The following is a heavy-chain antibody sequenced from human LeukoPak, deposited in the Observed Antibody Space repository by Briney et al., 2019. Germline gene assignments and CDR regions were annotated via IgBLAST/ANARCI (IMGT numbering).Heavy chain of an antibody. Sequence: ASVKVSCKVSGYTLTELSMHWVRQAPGKGLEWMGGFDPEDGETIYAQKFQGRVTMTEDTSTDTAYVELSSLRSEDTAVYYCATRTHLRFLEWLFPGNAFDIWGQGTMVTVSS. V-gene: IGHV1-24*01. J-gene: IGHJ3*02. CDR2: FDPEDGET. CDR1: GYTLTELS. CDR3: ATRTHLRFLEWLFPGNAFDI. D-gene: IGHD3-3*01.